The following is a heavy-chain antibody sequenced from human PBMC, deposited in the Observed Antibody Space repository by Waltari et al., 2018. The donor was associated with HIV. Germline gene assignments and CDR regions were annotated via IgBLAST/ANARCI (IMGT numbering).Heavy chain of an antibody. V-gene: IGHV3-66*02. J-gene: IGHJ6*02. CDR3: AGDPGLRNGMDV. CDR2: LYSGGNT. D-gene: IGHD2-21*02. Sequence: EVQLVESGGGLVQPGGSLRLSCAASGFTVSSNYMNWVRQAPGKGLEWVSVLYSGGNTYYADSGKGRFTISRDNSKNTLYLQMNSLRAEDTAVYYCAGDPGLRNGMDVWGQGTTVTVSS. CDR1: GFTVSSNY.